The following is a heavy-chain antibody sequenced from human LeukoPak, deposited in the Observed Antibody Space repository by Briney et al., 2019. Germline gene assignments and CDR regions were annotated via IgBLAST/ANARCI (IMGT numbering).Heavy chain of an antibody. J-gene: IGHJ3*02. CDR1: GGSISSGSYY. CDR3: ARDRDYYDSSGLI. V-gene: IGHV3-11*04. CDR2: ISSSGSTI. Sequence: LSLTCTVSGGSISSGSYYWSWIRQAPGKGLEWVSYISSSGSTIYYADSVKGRFTISRDNAKNSLYLQMNSLRAEDTAVYYCARDRDYYDSSGLIWGQGTMVTVSS. D-gene: IGHD3-22*01.